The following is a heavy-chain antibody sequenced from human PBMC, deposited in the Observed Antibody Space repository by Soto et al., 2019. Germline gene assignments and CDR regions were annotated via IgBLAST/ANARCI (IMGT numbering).Heavy chain of an antibody. V-gene: IGHV1-8*01. CDR2: MNPNSGNT. CDR1: GYTFISYD. CDR3: ARGADSFTYGHKAYFDY. Sequence: QVQLVQSGAELKKPGASVKVSCKASGYTFISYDINWVRQATGQGLEWMGWMNPNSGNTGYARKFQGRVTLTRNTSIGTAYMELSSLRSEDTAIYYCARGADSFTYGHKAYFDYWGQGTLVTVSS. J-gene: IGHJ4*02. D-gene: IGHD3-10*01.